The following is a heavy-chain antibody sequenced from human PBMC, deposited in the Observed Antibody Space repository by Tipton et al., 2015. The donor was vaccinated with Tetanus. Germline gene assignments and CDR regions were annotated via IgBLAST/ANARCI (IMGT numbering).Heavy chain of an antibody. Sequence: LRLSCNVSGALLTTGGYSWGWIRQPPGQGLEWLGEINEGGSTNYNPSLESRVSISVDTSKHRFSLKVNSVIAADTATYYCARWIGVIPVTGNDAFDVWGPGAMVTVSS. J-gene: IGHJ3*01. CDR2: INEGGST. D-gene: IGHD3-16*01. CDR1: GALLTTGGYS. V-gene: IGHV4-31*03. CDR3: ARWIGVIPVTGNDAFDV.